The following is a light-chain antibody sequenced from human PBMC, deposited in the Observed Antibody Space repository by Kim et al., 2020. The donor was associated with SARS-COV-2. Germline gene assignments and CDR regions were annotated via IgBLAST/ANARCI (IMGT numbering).Light chain of an antibody. CDR3: QQLITYPRT. CDR2: GAS. J-gene: IGKJ1*01. Sequence: AFAGDRVTITCRASQGISSYLAWYQQKPGKAPKLLIHGASTLESGVPSRFSGSGSGTEFTLTISSLQPEDFATYSCQQLITYPRTFGQGTKVDIK. CDR1: QGISSY. V-gene: IGKV1-9*01.